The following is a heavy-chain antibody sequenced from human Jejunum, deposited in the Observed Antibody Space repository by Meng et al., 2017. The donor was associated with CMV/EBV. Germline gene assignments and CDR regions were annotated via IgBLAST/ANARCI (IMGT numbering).Heavy chain of an antibody. J-gene: IGHJ4*01. CDR2: FDPEVGQK. Sequence: KVSGYSRTELSMHWVRPAPGKGLEWMGRFDPEVGQKIYAQKFQGRVTMAEDTSTDTAYMDLSNLGSEDTAVYYCALAAGSYRYLADYWGHGTLVTVSS. CDR1: GYSRTELS. V-gene: IGHV1-24*01. CDR3: ALAAGSYRYLADY. D-gene: IGHD1-26*01.